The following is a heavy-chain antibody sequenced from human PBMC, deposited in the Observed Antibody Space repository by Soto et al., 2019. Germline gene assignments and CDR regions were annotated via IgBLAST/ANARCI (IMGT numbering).Heavy chain of an antibody. D-gene: IGHD3-9*01. J-gene: IGHJ4*02. CDR3: AAYDSEGYFDY. V-gene: IGHV4-59*03. Sequence: PSETLSLTCSVFGDSITNFHWSWIRQPPGKGLEWIGYVYFSGSTKYNPSLKSRVIMSIDTSKNEFSLKLTSVTAADSAAYFCAAYDSEGYFDYWGQGALLTVSS. CDR2: VYFSGST. CDR1: GDSITNFH.